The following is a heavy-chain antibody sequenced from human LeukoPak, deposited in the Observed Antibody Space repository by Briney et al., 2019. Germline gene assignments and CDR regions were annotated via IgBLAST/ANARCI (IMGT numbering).Heavy chain of an antibody. Sequence: SETLSLTCIVSGDSISNGTYYWSWIRQPAGKGLEWIGRIYSSGTTNYNPSLKSRVTISVDTSKNQFSLKLSSVTAADTAVYYCARRVEDFSYYYMDVWGKGTTVTVSS. V-gene: IGHV4-61*02. J-gene: IGHJ6*03. CDR3: ARRVEDFSYYYMDV. CDR2: IYSSGTT. D-gene: IGHD5-24*01. CDR1: GDSISNGTYY.